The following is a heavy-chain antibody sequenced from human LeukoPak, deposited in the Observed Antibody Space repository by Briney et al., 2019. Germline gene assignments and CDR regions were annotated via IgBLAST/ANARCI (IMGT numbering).Heavy chain of an antibody. CDR2: INPTGGST. Sequence: GASVKVSCKASGYTFPSYFMHWVRQAPGQGLEGMGIINPTGGSTTYAQKFQGRVTMTRDASTSTVYMELSSLRSEDTAVYYCARGPLRWETTYYFDYWGQGTLVTVSS. CDR3: ARGPLRWETTYYFDY. J-gene: IGHJ4*02. D-gene: IGHD4-23*01. V-gene: IGHV1-46*01. CDR1: GYTFPSYF.